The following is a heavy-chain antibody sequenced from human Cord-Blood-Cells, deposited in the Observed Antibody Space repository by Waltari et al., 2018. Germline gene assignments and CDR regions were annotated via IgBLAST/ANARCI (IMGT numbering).Heavy chain of an antibody. V-gene: IGHV4-34*01. Sequence: QVQLQQWGAGLLKPSEPLSLTCAVYGGSFSGYYWSWIRQPPGKGLEWIGEINHSGSTNYNPALKRRVTISVDTSKNQFPLKLSSVTAADTAVYYCARGGGYYYDSSGYYYYYGMDVWGQGTTVTVSS. J-gene: IGHJ6*02. D-gene: IGHD3-22*01. CDR3: ARGGGYYYDSSGYYYYYGMDV. CDR1: GGSFSGYY. CDR2: INHSGST.